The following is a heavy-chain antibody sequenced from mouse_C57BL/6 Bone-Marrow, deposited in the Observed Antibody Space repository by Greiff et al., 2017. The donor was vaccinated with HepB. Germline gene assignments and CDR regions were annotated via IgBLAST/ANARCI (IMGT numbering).Heavy chain of an antibody. J-gene: IGHJ2*01. D-gene: IGHD5-1*01. V-gene: IGHV14-4*01. CDR2: IDPENGDT. CDR1: GFNIKDDY. CDR3: TTYRTDY. Sequence: EVQLQQSGAELVRPGASVKLSCTASGFNIKDDYMHWVKQRPEQGLEWIGWIDPENGDTEYASKFQGKATITADTSSNTAYLQLSSLTSEDTAVYYCTTYRTDYWGQGTTLTVSS.